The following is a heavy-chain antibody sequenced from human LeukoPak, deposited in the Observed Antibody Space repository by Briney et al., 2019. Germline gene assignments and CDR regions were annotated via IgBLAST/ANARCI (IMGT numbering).Heavy chain of an antibody. D-gene: IGHD2-2*01. J-gene: IGHJ4*02. Sequence: GGSLRLSCAASGFTFSSYAMSWVRQAPGKGLEWVSAISGSGGSTYYADSVKGRFTISRDNSKNTLYLQMNSLRAEDTAVYYCAKSSCSSTSCYESDYRGQGTLVTVSS. CDR2: ISGSGGST. CDR1: GFTFSSYA. V-gene: IGHV3-23*01. CDR3: AKSSCSSTSCYESDY.